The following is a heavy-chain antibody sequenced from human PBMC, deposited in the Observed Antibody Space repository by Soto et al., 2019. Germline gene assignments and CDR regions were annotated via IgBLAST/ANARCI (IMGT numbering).Heavy chain of an antibody. D-gene: IGHD3-22*01. J-gene: IGHJ4*02. V-gene: IGHV3-23*01. CDR1: GFTFRNYA. Sequence: GGSLRLSCAASGFTFRNYAMNWVRQAPGKGLEWVSGISVSGGSTYYADSVKGRFTVSRDNSKNTVFLQMNSLRAEDTAVYFCAKGMYYYDSSGYRLFDYWGPGTLVTVS. CDR2: ISVSGGST. CDR3: AKGMYYYDSSGYRLFDY.